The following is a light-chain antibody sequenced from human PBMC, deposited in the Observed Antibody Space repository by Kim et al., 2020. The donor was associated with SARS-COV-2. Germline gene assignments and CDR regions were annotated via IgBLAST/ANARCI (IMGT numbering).Light chain of an antibody. CDR2: EVS. Sequence: LPIPCTGTSSGVGSYNLVSWYQQHPGKAPKLMIYEVSKRPSGVSNRFSGSKSGNTASLTISGLQAEDEADYYCCSYAGSSTFVVFGGGTQLTVL. CDR3: CSYAGSSTFVV. CDR1: SSGVGSYNL. V-gene: IGLV2-23*02. J-gene: IGLJ2*01.